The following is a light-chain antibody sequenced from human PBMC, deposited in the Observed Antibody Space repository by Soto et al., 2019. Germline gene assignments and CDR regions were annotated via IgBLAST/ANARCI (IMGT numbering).Light chain of an antibody. CDR2: GAS. J-gene: IGKJ1*01. Sequence: EIVLTQSPGTLSLSPGEGATLSCRASQTVSSSYLAWYQQKPGQAPRLLMYGASSRAAGIPDRFSGSGSGTEFTLTISRLEPEDFAVYSCQQYASSPWTFGQGTKVEIK. CDR1: QTVSSSY. V-gene: IGKV3-20*01. CDR3: QQYASSPWT.